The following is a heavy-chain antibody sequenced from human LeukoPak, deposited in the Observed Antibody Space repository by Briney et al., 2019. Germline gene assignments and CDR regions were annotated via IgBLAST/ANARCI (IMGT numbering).Heavy chain of an antibody. V-gene: IGHV1-69*13. CDR3: ARGVDDYVWGSYRAPHFDY. J-gene: IGHJ4*02. CDR2: IIPVFGTA. CDR1: GGTFSSYA. D-gene: IGHD3-16*02. Sequence: SVKVSCTASGGTFSSYAISWVRQAPGQGLEWMGGIIPVFGTANYAQKFQGRVTITADESTSTAYMELSSLRSEDTAVYYCARGVDDYVWGSYRAPHFDYWGQGTLVTVSS.